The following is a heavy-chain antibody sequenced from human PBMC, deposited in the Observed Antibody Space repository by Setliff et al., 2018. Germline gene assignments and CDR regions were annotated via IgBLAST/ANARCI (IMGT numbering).Heavy chain of an antibody. J-gene: IGHJ4*02. CDR1: GGSISSYY. Sequence: SETLSLTCTVSGGSISSYYWSWIRQPAGKGLEWIGRIYTSGSTNYNPSLKSRVTMSADTSKNQFSLKVSSVTAADTAVYYCARSFSRREKFLLDYWGQGALVTVSS. CDR3: ARSFSRREKFLLDY. V-gene: IGHV4-4*07. CDR2: IYTSGST.